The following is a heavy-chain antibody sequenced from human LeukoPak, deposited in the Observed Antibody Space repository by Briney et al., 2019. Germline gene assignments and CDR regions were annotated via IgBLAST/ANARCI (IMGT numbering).Heavy chain of an antibody. V-gene: IGHV1-8*01. J-gene: IGHJ4*02. CDR3: ARGSPRRMVRGVYYFDY. CDR2: MNPNSGNT. Sequence: ASVKVSCKASGYTFTSYDINWVRQATGQGLEWMGWMNPNSGNTGYAQKFQGRVTMTRNTSISTAYMELSRLRSEDTAVYYCARGSPRRMVRGVYYFDYWGQGTLVAVSS. CDR1: GYTFTSYD. D-gene: IGHD3-10*01.